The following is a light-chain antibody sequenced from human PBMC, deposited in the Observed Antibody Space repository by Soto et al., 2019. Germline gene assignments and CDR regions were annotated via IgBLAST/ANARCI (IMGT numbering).Light chain of an antibody. V-gene: IGLV1-47*01. J-gene: IGLJ1*01. CDR3: ATWDDSLNGFYV. CDR2: TNN. CDR1: TSNIGSNY. Sequence: SVLTQPPSASGTPGQGVTISCSGSTSNIGSNYVYWYQQLPGTAPKLLIYTNNQRPSGVPDRFSGSKSGTSASLAISGRRSDDEADYCCATWDDSLNGFYVFGTGTKVTV.